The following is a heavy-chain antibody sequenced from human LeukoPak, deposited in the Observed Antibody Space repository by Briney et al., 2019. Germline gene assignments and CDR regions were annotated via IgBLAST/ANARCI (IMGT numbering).Heavy chain of an antibody. CDR3: ARASSGWYFFDY. D-gene: IGHD6-19*01. Sequence: SVKVSCKASGGTFSSYTISWVRQAPGQGLEWMGRIIPIFGTANYAQKFQGRVTITTDESTSTAYMELSSLRSEDTAVYYCARASSGWYFFDYWGQGTLVTVSS. J-gene: IGHJ4*02. CDR2: IIPIFGTA. V-gene: IGHV1-69*05. CDR1: GGTFSSYT.